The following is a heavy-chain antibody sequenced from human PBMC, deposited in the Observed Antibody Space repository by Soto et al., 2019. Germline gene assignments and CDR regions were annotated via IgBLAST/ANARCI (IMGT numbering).Heavy chain of an antibody. CDR1: GDSISNYY. CDR2: IYYSGST. D-gene: IGHD6-13*01. J-gene: IGHJ4*02. V-gene: IGHV4-59*08. CDR3: ARHVSSIPRRFFDY. Sequence: PSETLSLTCTVSGDSISNYYWSWIRQPPGKGLEWIGYIYYSGSTNYNPSLKSRVTISADTSKNQFSLQLSSVTAADTAVYYCARHVSSIPRRFFDYWGQGALVTVSS.